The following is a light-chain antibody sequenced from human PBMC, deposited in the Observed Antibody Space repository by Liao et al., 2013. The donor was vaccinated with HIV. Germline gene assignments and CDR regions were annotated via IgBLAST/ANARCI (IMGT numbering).Light chain of an antibody. CDR1: KLGDKY. CDR3: QTWDNNINYV. V-gene: IGLV3-1*01. Sequence: SYDLTQPPSVSVSPGQTASITCSGDKLGDKYTCWYQQKPGQSPVLVIYQDTKRPSGIPERFSGSQSGNTATLTISGTQAMDEADYYCQTWDNNINYVFGTGTKVTVL. J-gene: IGLJ1*01. CDR2: QDT.